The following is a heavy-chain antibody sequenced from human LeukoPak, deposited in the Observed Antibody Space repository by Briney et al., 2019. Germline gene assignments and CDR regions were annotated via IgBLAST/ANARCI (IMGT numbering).Heavy chain of an antibody. J-gene: IGHJ4*02. CDR1: GFTLSSYW. CDR2: ISGSGGST. Sequence: GGSLRLSCAASGFTLSSYWMSWVRQAPGKGLEWVSAISGSGGSTYYADSVKGRFTISRDNSKNTLYLQMNSLRAEDTAVYYCAKDPVVPAANYWGQGTLVTVSS. D-gene: IGHD2-2*01. CDR3: AKDPVVPAANY. V-gene: IGHV3-23*01.